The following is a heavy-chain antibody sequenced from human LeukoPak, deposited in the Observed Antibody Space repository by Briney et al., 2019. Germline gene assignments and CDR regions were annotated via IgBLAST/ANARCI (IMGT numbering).Heavy chain of an antibody. CDR2: IYSGGST. CDR1: GFTVSSNY. D-gene: IGHD1-1*01. CDR3: AREAVTGLDAFDI. J-gene: IGHJ3*02. Sequence: GGSLRLSCAASGFTVSSNYMTWVRQAPGKGLEWFSVIYSGGSTYYADCVKGRFTISRDNSKNTLYLQMNSLRAEDTAVYYCAREAVTGLDAFDIWGQGTMVTVSS. V-gene: IGHV3-66*01.